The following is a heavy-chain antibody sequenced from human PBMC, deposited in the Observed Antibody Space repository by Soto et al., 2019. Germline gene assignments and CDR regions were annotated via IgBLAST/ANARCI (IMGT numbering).Heavy chain of an antibody. CDR2: IYSGGST. D-gene: IGHD5-18*01. CDR1: GVTVSSNY. J-gene: IGHJ4*02. V-gene: IGHV3-66*04. Sequence: PGGLLRLSCAASGVTVSSNYMSWVRQAPGKGLEWVSVIYSGGSTYYADSVKGRFTISRDNSKNTLYLQMNSLRAEDTAVYYCARHGYNYGGGYFDYWGQGTLVTVSS. CDR3: ARHGYNYGGGYFDY.